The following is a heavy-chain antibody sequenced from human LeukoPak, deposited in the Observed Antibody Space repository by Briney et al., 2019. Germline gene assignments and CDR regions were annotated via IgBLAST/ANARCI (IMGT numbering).Heavy chain of an antibody. V-gene: IGHV3-11*01. D-gene: IGHD3-22*01. CDR3: ATYSDSTGYFKEAYSM. J-gene: IGHJ3*02. CDR1: GGSISSSTYY. Sequence: LSLTCSVSGGSISSSTYYWGWIRQAPGKGLEWVAYISTNSKTIYYGDSVRGRFAISRDNGKNFLYLQMTSLRVDDTAVYYCATYSDSTGYFKEAYSMWGQGTLVTVSS. CDR2: ISTNSKTI.